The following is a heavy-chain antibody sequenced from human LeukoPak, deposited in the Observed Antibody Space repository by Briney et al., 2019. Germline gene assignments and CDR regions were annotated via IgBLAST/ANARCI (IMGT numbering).Heavy chain of an antibody. CDR2: ISAYNGNT. V-gene: IGHV1-18*01. CDR3: ARSGPALGYSSGWYIDY. J-gene: IGHJ4*02. CDR1: GYTFTSYG. Sequence: GASVKVSCKASGYTFTSYGICWVRQAPGQGLEWMGWISAYNGNTNYAQKLQGRVTMTTDTSTSTAYMELRSLRSDDTAVYYCARSGPALGYSSGWYIDYWGQGTLVTVSS. D-gene: IGHD6-19*01.